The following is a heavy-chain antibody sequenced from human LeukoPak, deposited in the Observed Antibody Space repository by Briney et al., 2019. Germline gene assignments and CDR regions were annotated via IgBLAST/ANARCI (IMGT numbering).Heavy chain of an antibody. V-gene: IGHV3-23*01. Sequence: GGSLRLSCAASGFTFSSYSMNWVRQAPGKGLEWVSAISGSGGSTYYADSVKGRFTISRDNSKNTLYLQMSSLRAEDTAVYYCVYSGDYEKGYWGQGTLVTVSS. D-gene: IGHD4-17*01. CDR1: GFTFSSYS. J-gene: IGHJ4*02. CDR2: ISGSGGST. CDR3: VYSGDYEKGY.